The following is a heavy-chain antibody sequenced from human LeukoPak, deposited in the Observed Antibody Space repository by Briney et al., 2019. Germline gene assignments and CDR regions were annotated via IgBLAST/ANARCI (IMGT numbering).Heavy chain of an antibody. CDR2: ISSSSSTI. D-gene: IGHD3-22*01. V-gene: IGHV3-48*04. CDR1: GFTFSSYS. CDR3: AREVTMIVVAPFGAFDI. J-gene: IGHJ3*02. Sequence: PGRSLRLSCAASGFTFSSYSMNWVRQAPGKGLEWVSYISSSSSTIYYADSVKGRFTISRDNAKNSLYLQMNSLRAEDTAVYYCAREVTMIVVAPFGAFDIWGQGTMVTVSS.